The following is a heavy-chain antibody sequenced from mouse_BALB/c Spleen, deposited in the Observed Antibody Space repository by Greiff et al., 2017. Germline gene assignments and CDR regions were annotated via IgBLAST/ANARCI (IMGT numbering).Heavy chain of an antibody. Sequence: VQLQQSGPELVKPGASVKISCKASSYSFTGYFMNWVLQSHGKSLEWIGRINPYNGDTFYNQKFKGKATLTVDKSSSTAHMELRSLASEDSAVYYCARRYYGSPWYFDVWGAGTTVTVSA. V-gene: IGHV1-20*02. D-gene: IGHD1-1*01. CDR1: SYSFTGYF. CDR2: INPYNGDT. J-gene: IGHJ1*01. CDR3: ARRYYGSPWYFDV.